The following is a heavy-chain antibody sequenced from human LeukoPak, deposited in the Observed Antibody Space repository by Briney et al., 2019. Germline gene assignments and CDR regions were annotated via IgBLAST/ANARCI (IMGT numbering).Heavy chain of an antibody. J-gene: IGHJ4*02. V-gene: IGHV4-34*01. Sequence: SETLSLTCAVYGGSFSGYYWSWIRQPPGKGLEWIGEINHSGSTNYNPSLKSRVTISVDTSKNQFSLKLSSVTAADTAVYYCARHGGGYGSSPRYYFDYWGQGTLVTVSS. CDR3: ARHGGGYGSSPRYYFDY. D-gene: IGHD5-12*01. CDR1: GGSFSGYY. CDR2: INHSGST.